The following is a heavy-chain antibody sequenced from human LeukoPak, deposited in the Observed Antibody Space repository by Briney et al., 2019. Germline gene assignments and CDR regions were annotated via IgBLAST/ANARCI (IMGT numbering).Heavy chain of an antibody. CDR3: ARDPGSSGRYYFDY. V-gene: IGHV3-48*01. CDR1: GFTFSSYN. D-gene: IGHD6-19*01. Sequence: GGSLRLSCAASGFTFSSYNMNWVRQAPGKGLEWVSYISTSSSTIYYADSVKGRFTVSRDNAKNSLYLQMNSLRAEDTAVYYCARDPGSSGRYYFDYWGQGTVVTVSS. J-gene: IGHJ4*02. CDR2: ISTSSSTI.